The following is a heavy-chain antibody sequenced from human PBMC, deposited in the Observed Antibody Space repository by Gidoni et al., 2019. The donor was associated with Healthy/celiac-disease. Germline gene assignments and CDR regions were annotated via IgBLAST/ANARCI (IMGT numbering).Heavy chain of an antibody. V-gene: IGHV4-30-2*01. CDR3: ARGSFRWLHPIDY. CDR2: IYHSGST. D-gene: IGHD5-12*01. J-gene: IGHJ4*02. Sequence: QLPLPASGSGLVKPSQTLSLPCAVSCCSIRRGGYSWGWIRQPPGKGLEWIGYIYHSGSTYYNPSLKSRVTISVDRSKNQFSLKLSSVTAADTAGYYCARGSFRWLHPIDYWGQGTLVTVSS. CDR1: CCSIRRGGYS.